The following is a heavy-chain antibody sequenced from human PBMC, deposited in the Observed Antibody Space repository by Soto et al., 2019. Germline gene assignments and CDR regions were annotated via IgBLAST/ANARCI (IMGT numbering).Heavy chain of an antibody. V-gene: IGHV4-30-2*01. Sequence: SETLSLTCAVSGGSISSGGYSWSWIRQPPGKGLEWIGYIYHSGSTYYNPSLKSRVTISVDRSKNQFSLKLSSVTAADTAVYYCARELRGYSGYDYVDPWGQGTLVTVSS. CDR3: ARELRGYSGYDYVDP. D-gene: IGHD5-12*01. CDR1: GGSISSGGYS. CDR2: IYHSGST. J-gene: IGHJ5*02.